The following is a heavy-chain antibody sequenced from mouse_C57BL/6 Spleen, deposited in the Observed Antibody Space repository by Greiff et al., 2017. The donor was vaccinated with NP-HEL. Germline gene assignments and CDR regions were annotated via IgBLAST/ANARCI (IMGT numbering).Heavy chain of an antibody. Sequence: EVKLMESGGGLVKPGGSLTLSCAASGFTFSDYGMHWVRQAPEKGLEWVAYISSGSSTIYYADTVKGRFTISRDNAKNTLFLQMTSLRSEDTAMYYSARLLWDYYAMDDWGQGTSVTVAS. D-gene: IGHD6-1*01. V-gene: IGHV5-17*01. CDR1: GFTFSDYG. CDR3: ARLLWDYYAMDD. J-gene: IGHJ4*01. CDR2: ISSGSSTI.